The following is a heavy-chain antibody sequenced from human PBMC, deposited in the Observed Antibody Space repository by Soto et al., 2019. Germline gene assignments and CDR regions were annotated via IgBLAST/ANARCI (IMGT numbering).Heavy chain of an antibody. CDR2: ISAYNGNT. CDR3: AREESSGWYAFNRFDP. V-gene: IGHV1-18*01. D-gene: IGHD6-19*01. CDR1: GYTFTSYG. Sequence: ASVKVSCKASGYTFTSYGISWVRQAPGQGLEWMGWISAYNGNTNYAQKLQGRVTMTTDTSTSTAYMELRSLRSDDTAVYYCAREESSGWYAFNRFDPWGQGTLVTVSS. J-gene: IGHJ5*02.